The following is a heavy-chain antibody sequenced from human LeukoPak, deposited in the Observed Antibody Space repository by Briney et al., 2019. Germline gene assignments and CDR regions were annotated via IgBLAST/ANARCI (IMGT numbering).Heavy chain of an antibody. D-gene: IGHD3-22*01. CDR3: ARTYYDSSGYYRFDY. Sequence: PGGSLRLSCAASGFPFSSYSMKWVSQAPGKGREGVSSISSSSSYIYYADSVKGRFTISRDNAKNSLYLQMNSLRAEDTAVYYCARTYYDSSGYYRFDYWGQGTLVTVSS. J-gene: IGHJ4*02. CDR1: GFPFSSYS. CDR2: ISSSSSYI. V-gene: IGHV3-21*01.